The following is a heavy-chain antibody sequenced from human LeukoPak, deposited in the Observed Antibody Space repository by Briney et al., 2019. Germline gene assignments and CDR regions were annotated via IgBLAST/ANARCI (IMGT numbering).Heavy chain of an antibody. D-gene: IGHD2-15*01. Sequence: SVKVSCKASGYTFTGYYMHWVRQAPGQGLEWMGWINPNSGGTNYSQKFQGRVTMTRDTSISTAYMELSRLRSDDTAVYYCARGIVVVVAATYPHMRVGYWGQGTLVTVSS. J-gene: IGHJ4*02. V-gene: IGHV1-2*02. CDR1: GYTFTGYY. CDR3: ARGIVVVVAATYPHMRVGY. CDR2: INPNSGGT.